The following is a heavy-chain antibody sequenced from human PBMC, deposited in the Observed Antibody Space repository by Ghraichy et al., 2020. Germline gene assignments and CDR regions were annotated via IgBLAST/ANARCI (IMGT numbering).Heavy chain of an antibody. J-gene: IGHJ3*02. CDR2: IYYSGST. CDR1: GGSISSSSYY. D-gene: IGHD3-9*01. CDR3: PRYGSDAFDI. Sequence: SETLSLTCTVSGGSISSSSYYWGWIRQPPGKGLEWIGSIYYSGSTYYNPSLKSRVTISVDTSKNQFSLKLSSVTAADTAVYYCPRYGSDAFDIWGQGTMVTVSS. V-gene: IGHV4-39*01.